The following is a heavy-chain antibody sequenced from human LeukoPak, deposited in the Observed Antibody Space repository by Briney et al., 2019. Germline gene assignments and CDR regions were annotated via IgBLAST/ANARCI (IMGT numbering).Heavy chain of an antibody. CDR2: ISYDGSNK. CDR3: ARDERPVVVPAAMWDNWFDP. V-gene: IGHV3-30-3*01. D-gene: IGHD2-2*01. J-gene: IGHJ5*02. CDR1: GFTFSSYA. Sequence: GRSLRLSCAASGFTFSSYAMHWVRQAPGKGLEWVAVISYDGSNKYYADSVKGRFTISRDNSKNTLYLQMNSLRAEDTAVYYCARDERPVVVPAAMWDNWFDPWGQGTLVTVSS.